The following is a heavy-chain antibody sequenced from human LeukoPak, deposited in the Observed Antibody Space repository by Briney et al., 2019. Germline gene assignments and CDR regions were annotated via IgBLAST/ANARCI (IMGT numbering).Heavy chain of an antibody. CDR2: ISSSGSYI. CDR1: GFTFSSYS. D-gene: IGHD3-16*01. V-gene: IGHV3-21*01. J-gene: IGHJ3*02. Sequence: PGGSLRLSCAASGFTFSSYSMNWVRQAPGKGLEWVSSISSSGSYIYYADSVKGRFTISRDNAKNSLYLQMNSLRAEDTAVYYCARDYDKAFDIWGQGTMVTVSS. CDR3: ARDYDKAFDI.